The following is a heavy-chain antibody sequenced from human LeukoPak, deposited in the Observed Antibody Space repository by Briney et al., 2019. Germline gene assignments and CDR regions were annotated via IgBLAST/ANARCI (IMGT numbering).Heavy chain of an antibody. CDR3: AGRYCSSTDCYSWFDP. Sequence: ASVKVSCKASGGTFSSYAISWVRQAPGQGLEWMGWISTYNGNTNYAQKFQGRVTMATDTSTSTAYMELRSLRSDDTAVYYCAGRYCSSTDCYSWFDPWGQGTLITVSS. CDR2: ISTYNGNT. CDR1: GGTFSSYA. D-gene: IGHD2-2*01. J-gene: IGHJ5*02. V-gene: IGHV1-18*01.